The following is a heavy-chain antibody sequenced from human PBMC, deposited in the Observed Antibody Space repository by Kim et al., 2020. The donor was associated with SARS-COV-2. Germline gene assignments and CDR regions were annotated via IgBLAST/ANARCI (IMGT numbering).Heavy chain of an antibody. CDR2: ITKSSTTI. CDR3: VRDRMGGAFDI. V-gene: IGHV3-48*02. D-gene: IGHD3-16*01. Sequence: GGSLRLSCATSGFTFSAYDMNWVRRAPGKGLEWLSFITKSSTTIYYANSVKGRFTISRDNAKNSLYLQMNSLRDEDTALYYCVRDRMGGAFDIWGQWTMVTVSS. J-gene: IGHJ3*02. CDR1: GFTFSAYD.